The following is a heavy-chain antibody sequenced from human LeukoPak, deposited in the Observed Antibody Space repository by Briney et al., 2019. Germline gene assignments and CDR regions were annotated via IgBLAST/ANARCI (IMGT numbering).Heavy chain of an antibody. CDR2: INPNSGGT. CDR1: GYTFTGYY. J-gene: IGHJ4*02. D-gene: IGHD2-2*01. Sequence: ASVKVSCKASGYTFTGYYMHWVRQAPGQGLEWMGWINPNSGGTNYAQKFQGRVTMTRDTSISTAYMELSRLRSDDTAVYYCARQYIVVVPAAMGYWGQGTLVTVSS. CDR3: ARQYIVVVPAAMGY. V-gene: IGHV1-2*02.